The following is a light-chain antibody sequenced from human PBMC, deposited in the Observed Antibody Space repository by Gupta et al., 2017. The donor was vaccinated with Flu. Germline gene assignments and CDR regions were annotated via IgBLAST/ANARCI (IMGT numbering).Light chain of an antibody. Sequence: DFHMTLSPSTLSASVGDRVTITCRASQSLSSWLAWYQQKPGKAPKLLIYKASSLESGVPSRFSGSGSGTEFTLTISSLQPDDFATYYCQQYNSYSGTFGQGTKVEIK. CDR3: QQYNSYSGT. CDR2: KAS. CDR1: QSLSSW. V-gene: IGKV1-5*03. J-gene: IGKJ1*01.